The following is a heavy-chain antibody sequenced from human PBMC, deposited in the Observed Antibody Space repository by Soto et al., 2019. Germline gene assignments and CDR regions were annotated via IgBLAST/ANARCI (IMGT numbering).Heavy chain of an antibody. Sequence: QLQLQESAPGLVKPSETLSLTCTVSGGSISSGSYYWGWMRQPPGKGLEWIGSINYSGSTYYNPSLKCRVTIFVDTSNHQFALKLTSVTAADTAVYDCGTLAVTRTIDNWGQGTRVTVSS. V-gene: IGHV4-39*01. J-gene: IGHJ4*02. D-gene: IGHD4-17*01. CDR1: GGSISSGSYY. CDR3: GTLAVTRTIDN. CDR2: INYSGST.